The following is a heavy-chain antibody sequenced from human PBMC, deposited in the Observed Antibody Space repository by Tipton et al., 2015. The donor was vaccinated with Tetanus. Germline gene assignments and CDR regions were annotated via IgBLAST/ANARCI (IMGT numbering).Heavy chain of an antibody. CDR1: GFTFSSYS. D-gene: IGHD2-2*02. CDR3: ARDGVVPAPILGGDYYYGMDV. CDR2: ISSRGSYI. V-gene: IGHV3-21*01. J-gene: IGHJ6*02. Sequence: SLRLSCAASGFTFSSYSMNWVRQAPGKGLEWVSSISSRGSYIYYADSVKGRFTISRDNAKNSLYLQMNSLRAEDTAVYYCARDGVVPAPILGGDYYYGMDVWGQGTTVTVSS.